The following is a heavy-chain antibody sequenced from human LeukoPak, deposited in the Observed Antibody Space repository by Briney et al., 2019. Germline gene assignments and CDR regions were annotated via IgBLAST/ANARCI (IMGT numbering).Heavy chain of an antibody. J-gene: IGHJ4*02. CDR3: ATDGRDIHYFDS. CDR2: IKSKADSERI. CDR1: GLTFSNAW. V-gene: IGHV3-15*01. Sequence: GGSLSLSCAASGLTFSNAWMSWVRQAPGKGLEYIGRIKSKADSERIHYTPPVRGRFTISRDESKDTLYLQMNSLQTEDTALYYCATDGRDIHYFDSWGQGTLVTVSS.